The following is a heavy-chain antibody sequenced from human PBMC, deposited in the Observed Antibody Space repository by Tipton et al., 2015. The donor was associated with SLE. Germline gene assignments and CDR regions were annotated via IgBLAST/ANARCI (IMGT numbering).Heavy chain of an antibody. V-gene: IGHV4-59*11. D-gene: IGHD3-10*01. CDR2: IYDNVTT. CDR3: ARLRGGTDYYDSGRHGLDI. J-gene: IGHJ3*02. CDR1: GGSISGHF. Sequence: TLSLTCTVSGGSISGHFWSWIRQPPGKGLEWIGYIYDNVTTKYNPSLTSRLTISLDTSRNQFSLKLTSVTAADTAVYYCARLRGGTDYYDSGRHGLDIWGQGTMVTVSS.